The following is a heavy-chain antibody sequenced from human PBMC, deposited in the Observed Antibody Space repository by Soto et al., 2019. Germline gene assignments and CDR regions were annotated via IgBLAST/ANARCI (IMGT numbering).Heavy chain of an antibody. CDR3: ARGGLLWFGELLKKSYYYGMDV. J-gene: IGHJ6*02. Sequence: PSETLSLTCTVTGGSISSYYWSWIRQPPGKELQYIGYIYYSGSTNYNPSLKSRVTISDDTSTNQFSLTLSSVTAADTAVYYCARGGLLWFGELLKKSYYYGMDVWGQGTTVTVSS. CDR1: GGSISSYY. D-gene: IGHD3-10*01. CDR2: IYYSGST. V-gene: IGHV4-59*08.